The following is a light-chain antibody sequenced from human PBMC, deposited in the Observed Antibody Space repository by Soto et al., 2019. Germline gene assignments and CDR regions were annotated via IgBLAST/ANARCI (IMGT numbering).Light chain of an antibody. V-gene: IGLV2-14*03. CDR2: DVS. CDR3: SSYTATSALV. Sequence: QSALTQPASVSGSPGQSITISCTGTSIDVGGYNYVSWYLQHPGKAPKLIIYDVSNRPSGVSNRFSGSKSGNTASLTISGLQAEDEAYYYCSSYTATSALVFGGGTKLTVL. J-gene: IGLJ2*01. CDR1: SIDVGGYNY.